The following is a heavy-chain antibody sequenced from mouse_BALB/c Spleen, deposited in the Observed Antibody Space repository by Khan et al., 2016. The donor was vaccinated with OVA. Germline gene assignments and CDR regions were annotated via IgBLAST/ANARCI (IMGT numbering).Heavy chain of an antibody. CDR3: ASKWTGSFAY. D-gene: IGHD4-1*01. Sequence: EVELVESGGDLVRPGGSLQLSCTASGFTFSSYSMSWVRQTPDKRLEWVATISSDGDYTYYPDNVKGRFTISRDNARKTLYLQMSSLKSEDTAMYYCASKWTGSFAYWGQGTLVTVSA. V-gene: IGHV5-6*01. CDR1: GFTFSSYS. J-gene: IGHJ3*01. CDR2: ISSDGDYT.